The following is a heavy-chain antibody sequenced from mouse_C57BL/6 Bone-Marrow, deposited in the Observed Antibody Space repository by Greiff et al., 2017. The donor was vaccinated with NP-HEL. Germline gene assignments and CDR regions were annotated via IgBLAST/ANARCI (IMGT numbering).Heavy chain of an antibody. Sequence: EVKLVESGGDLVKPGGSLKLSCAASGFTFSSYGMSWVRQTPDKRLEWVATISSGGSYTYYPDSVKGRFTSSRDNAKNTLYLQMSSLKSEDTAMYYCARVATRDYAMDYWGQGTSVTVSS. CDR2: ISSGGSYT. CDR1: GFTFSSYG. CDR3: ARVATRDYAMDY. J-gene: IGHJ4*01. V-gene: IGHV5-6*02. D-gene: IGHD1-1*01.